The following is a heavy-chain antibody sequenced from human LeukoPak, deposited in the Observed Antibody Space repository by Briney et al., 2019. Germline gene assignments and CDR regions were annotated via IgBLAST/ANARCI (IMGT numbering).Heavy chain of an antibody. Sequence: ASVKVSCKASGYTLTSYGISWLRQAPRQALEWMGWISAYNGNTNYAQKLQGRVTMTTDTSTSTAYMELRSLRSDDTAVYYCARSGGSVLYLSWGQGTLVTVSS. J-gene: IGHJ4*02. CDR3: ARSGGSVLYLS. CDR1: GYTLTSYG. V-gene: IGHV1-18*01. D-gene: IGHD1-26*01. CDR2: ISAYNGNT.